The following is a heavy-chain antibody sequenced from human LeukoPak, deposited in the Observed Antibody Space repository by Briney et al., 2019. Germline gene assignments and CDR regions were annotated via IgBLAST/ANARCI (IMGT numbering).Heavy chain of an antibody. CDR1: GGSFSGYY. D-gene: IGHD3-3*01. CDR3: ARYYDFWSGIDY. Sequence: PSETLSLTCAVYGGSFSGYYWSWIRQPPGKGLEWIGEINHSGSTNYNPSLKSRVTISVDTSKNQFSLKLSSVTAADTAVYYCARYYDFWSGIDYWGQGTLVTVSS. V-gene: IGHV4-34*01. J-gene: IGHJ4*02. CDR2: INHSGST.